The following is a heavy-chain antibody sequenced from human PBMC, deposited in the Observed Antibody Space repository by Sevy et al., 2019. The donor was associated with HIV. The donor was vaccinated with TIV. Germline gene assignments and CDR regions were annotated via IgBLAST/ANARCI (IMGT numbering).Heavy chain of an antibody. CDR1: GFPVSSNY. CDR2: IYSDGST. Sequence: GGSLRLSCAASGFPVSSNYMSWVRQAPGKGLEWVSVIYSDGSTYHADSVKGRFTISRDNSKNTLFLQMDSLRAEDTAVYYCARDPRMYGDYLLAYFDYWGQGALVTVSS. J-gene: IGHJ4*02. CDR3: ARDPRMYGDYLLAYFDY. D-gene: IGHD2-8*01. V-gene: IGHV3-66*01.